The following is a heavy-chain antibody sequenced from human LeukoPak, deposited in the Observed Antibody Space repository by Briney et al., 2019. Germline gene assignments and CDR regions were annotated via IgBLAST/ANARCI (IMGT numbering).Heavy chain of an antibody. CDR3: ARDRMNIVGATHTFDY. J-gene: IGHJ4*02. CDR2: INPNSGGT. CDR1: GYTFTGYY. Sequence: EASVKVSCKASGYTFTGYYMHWVRQAPGQGLEWMGWINPNSGGTNYAQKFQGRVTMTRDTSISTAYMELSRLRSDDTAVYYCARDRMNIVGATHTFDYWGQGTLVTVFS. D-gene: IGHD1-26*01. V-gene: IGHV1-2*02.